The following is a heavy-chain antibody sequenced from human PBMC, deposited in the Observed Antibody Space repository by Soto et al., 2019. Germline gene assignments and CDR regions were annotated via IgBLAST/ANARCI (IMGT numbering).Heavy chain of an antibody. CDR1: GDSISGYY. D-gene: IGHD3-16*02. J-gene: IGHJ4*02. CDR2: IHYSGST. V-gene: IGHV4-59*01. Sequence: PSETLSLTCTVSGDSISGYYWNWIRRPPGKGLEWMGYIHYSGSTNYNPSLESRVAFSVDTSKNHLSLKLRSVTAADTAVYYCARSPGLENSWGNYRHIPFDSWGQGTLVTVSS. CDR3: ARSPGLENSWGNYRHIPFDS.